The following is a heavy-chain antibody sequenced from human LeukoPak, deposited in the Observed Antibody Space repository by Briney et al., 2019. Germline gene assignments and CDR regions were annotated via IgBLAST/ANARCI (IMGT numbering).Heavy chain of an antibody. CDR1: GDSISNDNW. J-gene: IGHJ6*03. Sequence: KPSGTLSLTCAVSGDSISNDNWWSWVRQPPGKGLEWIGEIHHSGNTNYNPSLKSRVTISVDTSKNQFSLKLSSVTAADTAVYYCARSIVGATTDYYYMDVWGKGTTVTISS. V-gene: IGHV4-4*02. CDR3: ARSIVGATTDYYYMDV. D-gene: IGHD1-26*01. CDR2: IHHSGNT.